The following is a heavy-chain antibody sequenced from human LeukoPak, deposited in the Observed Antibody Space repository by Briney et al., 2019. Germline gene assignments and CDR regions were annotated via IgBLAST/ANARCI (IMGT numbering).Heavy chain of an antibody. CDR2: ISGSGGST. Sequence: GGSLRLSCAASGFTFSSYAMSWVRQAPGKGLEWVSAISGSGGSTYYADSVKGRFTISRDNSKNTLYLQMNSLRDEDTAVYYCAREWLLFRRGYFDYWGQGTLVTVSS. V-gene: IGHV3-23*01. CDR3: AREWLLFRRGYFDY. CDR1: GFTFSSYA. D-gene: IGHD3-22*01. J-gene: IGHJ4*02.